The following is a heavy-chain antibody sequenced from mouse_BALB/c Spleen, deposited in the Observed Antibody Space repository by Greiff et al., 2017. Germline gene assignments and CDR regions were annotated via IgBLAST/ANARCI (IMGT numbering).Heavy chain of an antibody. Sequence: VQLQESGAELVRPGTSVKISCKASGYTFTNYWLGWVKQRPGHGLEWIGDIYPGGGYTNYNEKFKGKATLTADTSSSTAYMQLSSLTSEDSAVYFCARQLGKGGAMDYWGQGTSVTVSS. CDR2: IYPGGGYT. J-gene: IGHJ4*01. CDR3: ARQLGKGGAMDY. CDR1: GYTFTNYW. D-gene: IGHD2-1*01. V-gene: IGHV1-63*02.